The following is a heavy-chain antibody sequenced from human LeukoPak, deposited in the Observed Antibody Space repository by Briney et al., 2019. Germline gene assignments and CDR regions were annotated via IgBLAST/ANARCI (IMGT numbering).Heavy chain of an antibody. CDR2: ISRSSSSI. J-gene: IGHJ3*02. V-gene: IGHV3-48*01. Sequence: PGGSLRLSCAASGFDFTTQSMNWVRQAPGKGLEWLSYISRSSSSIYYTDSVKGRFTISRDNDKNSLYLQMKSLRAEDTALYFCATASHAVWNGFHDAFDMWAKGQWSPSLQ. CDR1: GFDFTTQS. D-gene: IGHD3-3*01. CDR3: ATASHAVWNGFHDAFDM.